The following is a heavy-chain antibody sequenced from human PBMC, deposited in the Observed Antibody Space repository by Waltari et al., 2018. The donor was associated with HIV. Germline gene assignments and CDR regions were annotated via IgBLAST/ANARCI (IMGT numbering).Heavy chain of an antibody. V-gene: IGHV4-39*01. Sequence: QLQLQELRPGLVKHSENLSLTCTVSVGSIRSSSYYWGRIRQTPGKGLELIGSIYYSGSTYYNPALKSRVTISVDTSKNQFSLKLSSVTAADTAVYYCARLPRITMIRVDYWGQRTLVTVSS. CDR1: VGSIRSSSYY. CDR3: ARLPRITMIRVDY. D-gene: IGHD3-22*01. J-gene: IGHJ4*02. CDR2: IYYSGST.